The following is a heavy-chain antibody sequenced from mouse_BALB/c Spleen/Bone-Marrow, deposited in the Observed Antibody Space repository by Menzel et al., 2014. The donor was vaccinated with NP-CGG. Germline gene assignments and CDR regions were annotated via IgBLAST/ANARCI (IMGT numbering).Heavy chain of an antibody. CDR3: TRYYYAYDAWFAY. CDR2: IYPGNSDT. D-gene: IGHD1-2*01. J-gene: IGHJ3*01. V-gene: IGHV1-5*01. CDR1: GYSFTSYW. Sequence: EVQLQQSGTVLARPGASVKMSCKASGYSFTSYWMHWVKQRPGQGLEWIGAIYPGNSDTSYNQKFKGKAKLTAVTPASTAYMDLSSLTNEDSAVYYCTRYYYAYDAWFAYWGQGTLVTVSA.